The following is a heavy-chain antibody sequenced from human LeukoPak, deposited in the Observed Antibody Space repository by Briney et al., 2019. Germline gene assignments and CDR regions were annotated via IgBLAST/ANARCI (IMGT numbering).Heavy chain of an antibody. V-gene: IGHV4-59*11. J-gene: IGHJ4*02. CDR2: IYYSGST. Sequence: SETLSLTCTVSGGSISSHYWSWIRQPPGKGLEWIGYIYYSGSTNYNPSLKSRVTISVDTSKNQFSLKLSSVTAADTAVYYCARGSGMVDYRGQGTLVTVSS. CDR1: GGSISSHY. D-gene: IGHD2-15*01. CDR3: ARGSGMVDY.